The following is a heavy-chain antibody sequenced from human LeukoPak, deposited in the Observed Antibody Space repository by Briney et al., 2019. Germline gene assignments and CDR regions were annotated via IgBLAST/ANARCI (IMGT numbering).Heavy chain of an antibody. J-gene: IGHJ5*02. CDR3: AREGPRGSYWFDP. Sequence: GASVKVSCTASGYTFTGYYMHWVRQAPGQGLEWMGWINPNSGGTNYAQKFQGRVTMTRDTSISTAYMELSRLRSDDTAVYYCAREGPRGSYWFDPWGQGTLVTVSS. D-gene: IGHD6-25*01. CDR2: INPNSGGT. V-gene: IGHV1-2*02. CDR1: GYTFTGYY.